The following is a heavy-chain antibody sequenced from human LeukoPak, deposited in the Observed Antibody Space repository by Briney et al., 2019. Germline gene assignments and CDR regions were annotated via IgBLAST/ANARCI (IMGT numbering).Heavy chain of an antibody. J-gene: IGHJ4*02. CDR1: GFTFDDYA. V-gene: IGHV3-9*01. CDR3: ARAGYNWNVLLGYFDY. D-gene: IGHD1-20*01. CDR2: ISWNSGSI. Sequence: PGRSLRLSCAASGFTFDDYAMHWVRQAPGKGLEWVSGISWNSGSIGYADSVKGRFTISRDNAKNSLYLQMNSLRAEDTALYYCARAGYNWNVLLGYFDYRGQGTLVTVSS.